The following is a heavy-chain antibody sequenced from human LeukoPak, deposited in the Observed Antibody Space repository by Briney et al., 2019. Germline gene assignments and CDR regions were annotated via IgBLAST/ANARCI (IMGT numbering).Heavy chain of an antibody. V-gene: IGHV1-69*04. CDR2: IIPILGIA. J-gene: IGHJ6*02. CDR1: GVTFSIYA. D-gene: IGHD3-22*01. Sequence: SVKVSCKASGVTFSIYAISWVRQAPGQGLEWMGRIIPILGIANYAQKFQGRVTITAATSASTAYMEPSRLSSEDTAVYYCASVYHYYDTSGYTRAQYYYYGMDVWGQGTTVTVSS. CDR3: ASVYHYYDTSGYTRAQYYYYGMDV.